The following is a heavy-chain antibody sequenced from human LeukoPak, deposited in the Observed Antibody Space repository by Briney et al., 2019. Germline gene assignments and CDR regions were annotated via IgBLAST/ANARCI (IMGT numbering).Heavy chain of an antibody. D-gene: IGHD5-24*01. V-gene: IGHV1-69*02. Sequence: SVKVSCKASGGTFISYTISWVRQAPGQGLEWMGRIIPILGIANYAQKFQGRVRITADKSTSTAYMELSSLRSEDTAVYYCARGIERINWFDPWGQGTLVTVSS. CDR1: GGTFISYT. J-gene: IGHJ5*02. CDR2: IIPILGIA. CDR3: ARGIERINWFDP.